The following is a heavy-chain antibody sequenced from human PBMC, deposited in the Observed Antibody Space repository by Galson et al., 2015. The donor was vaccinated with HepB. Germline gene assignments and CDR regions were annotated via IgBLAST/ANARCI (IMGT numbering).Heavy chain of an antibody. CDR1: GFSFSRFA. CDR2: VRDNGGP. D-gene: IGHD5-24*01. V-gene: IGHV3-23*01. J-gene: IGHJ4*02. CDR3: AKEMAEVGKPFFDY. Sequence: SLRPSCAAAGFSFSRFAMSWGRQAPGTGPVWVSGVRDNGGPFYADSVKGRFTISRDNSKNTVYLQMNSLRAEDTAIYYCAKEMAEVGKPFFDYWGQGTLVIVSS.